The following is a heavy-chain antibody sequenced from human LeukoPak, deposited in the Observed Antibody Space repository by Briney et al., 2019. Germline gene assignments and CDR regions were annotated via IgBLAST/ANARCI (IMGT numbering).Heavy chain of an antibody. CDR1: GGSISSSSYY. CDR2: IYYSRRP. D-gene: IGHD6-19*01. CDR3: ARHTAGLTPFDY. Sequence: SETLSLTCTVSGGSISSSSYYWGWIRQPPGKGLEWIGSIYYSRRPYYNPSLKSRVPISVAPPTHQFSLKLSAVTAADTAVYYCARHTAGLTPFDYWGQGTLVTVSS. J-gene: IGHJ4*02. V-gene: IGHV4-39*01.